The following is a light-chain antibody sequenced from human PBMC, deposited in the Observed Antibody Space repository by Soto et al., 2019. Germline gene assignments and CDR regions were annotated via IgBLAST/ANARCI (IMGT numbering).Light chain of an antibody. CDR2: GAS. V-gene: IGKV3-20*01. CDR1: QSVRSNY. Sequence: EIVLTQSPGTLSLSPGERATLSCRASQSVRSNYLAWFQQKPGQAPRLLIYGASGRATGIPDRFSGSGSGTDFTLTTSRLKPEDFAVYYCQHFGSPPGNTFGQGTKLENK. CDR3: QHFGSPPGNT. J-gene: IGKJ2*01.